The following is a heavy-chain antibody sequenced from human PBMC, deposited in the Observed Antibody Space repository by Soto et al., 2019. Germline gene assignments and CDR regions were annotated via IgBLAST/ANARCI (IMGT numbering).Heavy chain of an antibody. D-gene: IGHD2-2*01. Sequence: GESLKISCKGSGYSFTSYWIGWVRQMPGKGLEWMGIIYPGDSDTRYSPSFQGQVTMSADKSISTAYLQWSSLKASDTAMYYCARKYCITSTCAPSGFEILGQGTMVTVSS. V-gene: IGHV5-51*01. J-gene: IGHJ3*02. CDR3: ARKYCITSTCAPSGFEI. CDR2: IYPGDSDT. CDR1: GYSFTSYW.